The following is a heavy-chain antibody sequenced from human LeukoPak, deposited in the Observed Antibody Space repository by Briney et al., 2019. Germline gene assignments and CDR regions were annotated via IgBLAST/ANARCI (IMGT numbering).Heavy chain of an antibody. D-gene: IGHD2-21*01. CDR2: VYYSGYS. CDR3: ARHSIASDGARLFDY. V-gene: IGHV4-59*08. J-gene: IGHJ4*02. Sequence: SETLSLTCTVSGGSITSYYWAWLRQPPEKGLEWIGYVYYSGYSNYNPSLKSRVSMSVDTSMNQFSLKLASVTAADTAVYYCARHSIASDGARLFDYWGRGTLVTVSS. CDR1: GGSITSYY.